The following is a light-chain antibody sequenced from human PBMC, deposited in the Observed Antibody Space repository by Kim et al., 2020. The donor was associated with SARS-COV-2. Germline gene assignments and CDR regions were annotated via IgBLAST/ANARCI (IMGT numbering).Light chain of an antibody. CDR1: QDIRDD. CDR2: AAS. CDR3: LQHHAHPIT. J-gene: IGKJ5*01. V-gene: IGKV1-17*01. Sequence: ARVGDRATLTCRASQDIRDDLGWYQQKPGPAPQRLSYAASSLRTGVPSRFSGNGSGTEITLTLSSLHRENFVPYFCLQHHAHPITFGQGAPLESK.